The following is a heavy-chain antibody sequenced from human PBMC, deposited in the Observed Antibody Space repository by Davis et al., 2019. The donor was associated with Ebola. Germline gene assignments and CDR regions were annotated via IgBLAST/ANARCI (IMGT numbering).Heavy chain of an antibody. CDR3: ARDRHGSGIWKTSNWFDP. Sequence: GESLKISCAASGFTFSSYWMHWVRQAPGKGLVWVSRINSDGSSTSYADSVKGRFTISRDNAKNTLYLQMNSLRAEDTAVYYCARDRHGSGIWKTSNWFDPWGQGTLVTVSS. CDR1: GFTFSSYW. CDR2: INSDGSST. J-gene: IGHJ5*02. D-gene: IGHD3-10*01. V-gene: IGHV3-74*01.